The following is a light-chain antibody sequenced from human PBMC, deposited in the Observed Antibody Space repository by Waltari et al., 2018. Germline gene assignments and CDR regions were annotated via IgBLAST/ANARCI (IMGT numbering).Light chain of an antibody. CDR1: QSVSRT. J-gene: IGKJ1*01. Sequence: EIVLTQSPGTLSLSSGERATLSCRASQSVSRTLAWYQQKPGQAPRLLIYDASSRATGIPDRFSGSGSGTDFSLTITRLEPEDFAVYYCQHYVSLPVTFGQGTKVEIK. CDR3: QHYVSLPVT. V-gene: IGKV3-20*01. CDR2: DAS.